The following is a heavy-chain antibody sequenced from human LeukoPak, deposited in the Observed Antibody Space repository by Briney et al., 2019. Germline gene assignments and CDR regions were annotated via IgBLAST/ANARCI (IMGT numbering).Heavy chain of an antibody. Sequence: GGSLRLSCAASGFTFSSYAMSWVRQAPGKGLEWVSAISGSGGSTYYADSVKGRFTISRDNSKNTLYLQMNSLRAEDTAVYYCAKDRAMMVVTMGENWGKGTLVTVSS. CDR3: AKDRAMMVVTMGEN. D-gene: IGHD3-22*01. V-gene: IGHV3-23*01. CDR2: ISGSGGST. CDR1: GFTFSSYA. J-gene: IGHJ4*02.